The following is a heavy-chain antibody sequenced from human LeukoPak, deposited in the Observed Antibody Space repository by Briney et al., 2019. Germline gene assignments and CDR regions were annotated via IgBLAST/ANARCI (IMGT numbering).Heavy chain of an antibody. CDR1: GGTFSSYA. V-gene: IGHV1-69*05. CDR2: IIPIFGTA. Sequence: GSSVKVSCKASGGTFSSYAIIWVRQAPGQGLEWMGEIIPIFGTANYAQKFQGRVTITTDESTSTAYMELSSLRSEDTAVYYCARGDSGPDYYYYMDVWGKGTTVTVSS. CDR3: ARGDSGPDYYYYMDV. J-gene: IGHJ6*03.